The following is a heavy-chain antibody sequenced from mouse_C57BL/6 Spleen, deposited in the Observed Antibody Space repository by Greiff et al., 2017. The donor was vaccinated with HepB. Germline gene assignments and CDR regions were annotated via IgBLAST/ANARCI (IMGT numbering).Heavy chain of an antibody. Sequence: QVQLKQPGAELVKPGASVKVSCKASGYTFTSYWMHWVKQRPGQGLEWIGRIHPSDSDTNYNQKFKGKATLTVDKSSSTAYMQLSSLTSEDSAVYYCAPDSSGEPYYYAMDYWGQGTSVTVSS. J-gene: IGHJ4*01. V-gene: IGHV1-74*01. CDR3: APDSSGEPYYYAMDY. CDR1: GYTFTSYW. D-gene: IGHD3-2*02. CDR2: IHPSDSDT.